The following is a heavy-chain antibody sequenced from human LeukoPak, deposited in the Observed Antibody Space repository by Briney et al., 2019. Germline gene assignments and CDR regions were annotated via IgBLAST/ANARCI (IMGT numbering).Heavy chain of an antibody. CDR3: AGYDY. J-gene: IGHJ4*02. Sequence: SETLSLTCAVYGGSFSGYYWSWIRQPPGKWLEWIGEINHSGSNNYNPSLKSRVTISVDTSKNQFSLKLSSVTAADTAVYYCAGYDYWGQGTLVTVSS. CDR1: GGSFSGYY. CDR2: INHSGSN. D-gene: IGHD5-18*01. V-gene: IGHV4-34*01.